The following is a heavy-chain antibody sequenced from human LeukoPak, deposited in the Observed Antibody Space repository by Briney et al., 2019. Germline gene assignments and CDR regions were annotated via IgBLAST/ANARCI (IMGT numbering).Heavy chain of an antibody. V-gene: IGHV4-59*11. CDR2: IYYSGST. J-gene: IGHJ4*02. Sequence: PSETLSLTCTVSGGSISSHYWSWIRQPPGKGLEWIGYIYYSGSTNYNPSLKSRVTISVDTSKNQFSLKLSSVTAADTAVYYCARVIDGYNYDYWGQGTLVTVSS. D-gene: IGHD5-24*01. CDR3: ARVIDGYNYDY. CDR1: GGSISSHY.